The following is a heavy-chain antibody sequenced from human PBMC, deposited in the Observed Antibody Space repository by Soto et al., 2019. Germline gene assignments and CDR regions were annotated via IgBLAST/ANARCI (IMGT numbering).Heavy chain of an antibody. J-gene: IGHJ5*02. D-gene: IGHD2-21*02. CDR2: INPKSGDT. CDR3: ARGDVNWFDT. Sequence: ASVKVSCKASGYTFIDYYLHWVRQAPGQGLEWLGRINPKSGDTIYAQKFQGRVTMTRDTSINTAYMELMNLRSDDTAVYYCARGDVNWFDTWGQGPQVTVS. V-gene: IGHV1-2*02. CDR1: GYTFIDYY.